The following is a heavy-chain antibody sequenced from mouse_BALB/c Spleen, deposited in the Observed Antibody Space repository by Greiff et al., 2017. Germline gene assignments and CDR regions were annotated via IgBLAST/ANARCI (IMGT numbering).Heavy chain of an antibody. CDR2: ISYSGST. Sequence: EVKLLESGPGLVKPSQSLSLTCTVTGYSITSDYAWNWIRQFPGNKLEWMGYISYSGSTSYNPSLKSRISITRDTSKNQFFLQLNSVTTEDTATYVSATGYYGNAWFAYWGQGTLVTVSA. V-gene: IGHV3-2*02. J-gene: IGHJ3*01. CDR3: ATGYYGNAWFAY. CDR1: GYSITSDYA. D-gene: IGHD2-1*01.